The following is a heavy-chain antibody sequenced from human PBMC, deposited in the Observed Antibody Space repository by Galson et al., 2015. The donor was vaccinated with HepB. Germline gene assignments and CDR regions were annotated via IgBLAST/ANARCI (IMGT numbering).Heavy chain of an antibody. V-gene: IGHV3-53*04. CDR2: IYSGGST. J-gene: IGHJ4*02. D-gene: IGHD3-22*01. Sequence: SLRLSCAASGFTVSSNYMSWVRQAPGKGLEWVSVIYSGGSTYHADSVKGRFTISRHNSKNTLYLQMNSLRAEDTAVYYCARSPEDSSGFPFDYWGRGTLVTVSS. CDR3: ARSPEDSSGFPFDY. CDR1: GFTVSSNY.